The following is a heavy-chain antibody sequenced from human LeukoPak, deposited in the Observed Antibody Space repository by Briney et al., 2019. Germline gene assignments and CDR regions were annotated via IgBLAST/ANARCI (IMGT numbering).Heavy chain of an antibody. Sequence: GGSLRLSCAASGFTFSSFEMNWVRQAPGKGPEWVSYISTSGSIMYYADSVKGRFTLSRDNSKNTLYLQMNSLRAEDTAVYYCAKRNSGNYFDDWGQGSLVTVSS. CDR1: GFTFSSFE. CDR3: AKRNSGNYFDD. D-gene: IGHD1-26*01. J-gene: IGHJ4*02. V-gene: IGHV3-48*03. CDR2: ISTSGSIM.